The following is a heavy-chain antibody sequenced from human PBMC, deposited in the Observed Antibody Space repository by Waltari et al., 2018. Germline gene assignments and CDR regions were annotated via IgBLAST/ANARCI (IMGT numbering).Heavy chain of an antibody. CDR1: GGTFSSYA. V-gene: IGHV1-69*04. J-gene: IGHJ6*02. D-gene: IGHD3-3*01. CDR3: ARVPTTIYGGSYYYYGMDV. Sequence: QVQLVQSGAEVKKPGSSVKVSCKASGGTFSSYAISWVRQAPGQGLKWMGRIIPILGIANYAQKFQGRVTITADKSTSTAYMELSSLRSEDTAVYYCARVPTTIYGGSYYYYGMDVWGQGTTVTVSS. CDR2: IIPILGIA.